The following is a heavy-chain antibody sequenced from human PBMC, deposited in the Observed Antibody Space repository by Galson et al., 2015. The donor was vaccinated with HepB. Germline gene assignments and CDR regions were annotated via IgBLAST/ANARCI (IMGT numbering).Heavy chain of an antibody. Sequence: QSGAEVKKPGVSLRISCQGSGDNFFAYWITWVRQMPGKGLEWMGRIDPTDSSTEYSPSFDGHVTISTDRSTSTVYLQLTGLNASDTGVYYCARCRAGSNWYEFFDPWGQGTLVTVTS. J-gene: IGHJ5*02. CDR1: GDNFFAYW. CDR2: IDPTDSST. CDR3: ARCRAGSNWYEFFDP. D-gene: IGHD6-13*01. V-gene: IGHV5-10-1*01.